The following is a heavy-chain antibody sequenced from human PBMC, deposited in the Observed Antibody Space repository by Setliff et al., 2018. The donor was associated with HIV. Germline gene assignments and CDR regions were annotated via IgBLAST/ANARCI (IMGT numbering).Heavy chain of an antibody. V-gene: IGHV1-2*02. CDR1: GYTFTGYH. D-gene: IGHD6-13*01. J-gene: IGHJ5*02. Sequence: ASVKVSCKASGYTFTGYHMHWVRQAPGQGLEWMGWINPNSGATNYAQKFQGRVTMTRDTSTSTVYMELSSLRSEDTAVYYCARDVSSWYWFDPWGQGTLVTVSS. CDR3: ARDVSSWYWFDP. CDR2: INPNSGAT.